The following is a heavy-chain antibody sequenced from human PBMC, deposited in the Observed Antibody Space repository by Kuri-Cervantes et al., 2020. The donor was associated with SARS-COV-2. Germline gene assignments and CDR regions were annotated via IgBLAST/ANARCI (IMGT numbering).Heavy chain of an antibody. J-gene: IGHJ4*02. CDR1: GYTFTSYG. D-gene: IGHD6-19*01. Sequence: ASVKVSCKASGYTFTSYGISWVRQAPGQGLEWMGWINPNSGGTNYAQKFQGRVTMTRDTSISTAYMELSSLRSEDTAFYYCARDDGSGWAFDYWCQGTLVTVSS. CDR2: INPNSGGT. CDR3: ARDDGSGWAFDY. V-gene: IGHV1-2*02.